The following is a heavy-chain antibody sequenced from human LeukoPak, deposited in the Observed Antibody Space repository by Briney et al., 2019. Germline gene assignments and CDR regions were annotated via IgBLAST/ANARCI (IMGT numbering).Heavy chain of an antibody. V-gene: IGHV4-59*01. J-gene: IGHJ3*02. CDR3: ARTNQISETAFDI. CDR2: ILSSGST. CDR1: GGSFSGYY. Sequence: SETLSLTCAVYGGSFSGYYWSWIRQTPGKGLEWIGYILSSGSTNYNPSVKSRVTISVDTSKNQFSLKLSSVTAADTAVYYCARTNQISETAFDIWGQGTMVIVSS. D-gene: IGHD1-14*01.